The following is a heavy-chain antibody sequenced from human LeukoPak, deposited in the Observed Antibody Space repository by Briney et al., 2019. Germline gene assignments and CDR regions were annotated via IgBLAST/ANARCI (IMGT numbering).Heavy chain of an antibody. J-gene: IGHJ4*02. D-gene: IGHD1-26*01. CDR1: GFTFSIYW. Sequence: QPGGSLRLSCAASGFTFSIYWMHWVRQGPGKGLVWVSHINSDGSSTNYADSVKGRFTSSRDNAKNTLYLQMNSLRAEDTAVYYCARSVGFAPPNFDYWGQGTLVTVSS. CDR2: INSDGSST. CDR3: ARSVGFAPPNFDY. V-gene: IGHV3-74*01.